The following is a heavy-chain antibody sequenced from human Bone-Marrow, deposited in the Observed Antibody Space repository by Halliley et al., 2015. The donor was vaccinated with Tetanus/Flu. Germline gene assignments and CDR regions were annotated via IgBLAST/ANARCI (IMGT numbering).Heavy chain of an antibody. CDR2: IYPGGSNP. V-gene: IGHV5-51*03. Sequence: QLVQSGAEVKKPGESLKISCKGSGYTFTSYWIVWVRQMPGRGLEWMGIIYPGGSNPRYSPSFQGHVTISADRSITTAYLQWSSLQAADTAVYYCARRIAVANTGHYFDYWGQGTLVTVSS. CDR3: ARRIAVANTGHYFDY. CDR1: GYTFTSYW. J-gene: IGHJ4*02. D-gene: IGHD6-19*01.